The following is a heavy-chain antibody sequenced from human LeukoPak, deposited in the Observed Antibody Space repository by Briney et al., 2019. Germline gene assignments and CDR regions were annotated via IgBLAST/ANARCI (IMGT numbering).Heavy chain of an antibody. Sequence: ASVNVSCKASGYTFTGYYMHWVRPAPGQGLEWMGWINPNSGGTNYAQKFQGRVTMTRDTSISTAYMELSRLRSDGTAVYYCARDRRYCSSTSCYAPWGQGTLVTVSS. D-gene: IGHD2-2*01. CDR1: GYTFTGYY. V-gene: IGHV1-2*02. CDR2: INPNSGGT. CDR3: ARDRRYCSSTSCYAP. J-gene: IGHJ5*02.